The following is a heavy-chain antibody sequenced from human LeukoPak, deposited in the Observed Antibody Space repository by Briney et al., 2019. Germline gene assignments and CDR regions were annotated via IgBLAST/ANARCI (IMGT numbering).Heavy chain of an antibody. D-gene: IGHD5-18*01. CDR2: IYYSGST. V-gene: IGHV4-59*08. Sequence: SETLSLTCAVYGGSFSGYYWSWIRQPPGKGLEWIGYIYYSGSTNYNPSLKSRVTISVDTSKNQFSLKLSSVTAADTAVYYCARHATYSYGPDYWGQGTLVTVSS. CDR3: ARHATYSYGPDY. CDR1: GGSFSGYY. J-gene: IGHJ4*02.